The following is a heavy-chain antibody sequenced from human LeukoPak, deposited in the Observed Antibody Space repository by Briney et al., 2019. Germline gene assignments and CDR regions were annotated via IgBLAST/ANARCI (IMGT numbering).Heavy chain of an antibody. CDR2: ISSSSSYI. Sequence: PGGSLRLSCAASGFTFSSYSMNWVRQAPGKGLEWVSSISSSSSYIYYADSVKGRFTISRDNAKNSLYLQMNSLRAEDTAVYYCARDRRTHHYFDYCGQGTLVTVSS. CDR1: GFTFSSYS. V-gene: IGHV3-21*01. CDR3: ARDRRTHHYFDY. J-gene: IGHJ4*02.